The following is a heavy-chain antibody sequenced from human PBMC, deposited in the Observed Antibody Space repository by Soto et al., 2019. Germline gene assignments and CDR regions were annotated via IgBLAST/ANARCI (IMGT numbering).Heavy chain of an antibody. Sequence: ASVKVSCKVSGYTLTELSMHWVRQAPGKGLERMGGFDPEDGETIYAQKFQGRVTMTEDTSTDTAYMELSSLRSEDTAVYYCATDRPRGEYCSGGSCYTSMSAFDIWVKGTMVTVPS. CDR3: ATDRPRGEYCSGGSCYTSMSAFDI. CDR1: GYTLTELS. CDR2: FDPEDGET. D-gene: IGHD2-15*01. V-gene: IGHV1-24*01. J-gene: IGHJ3*02.